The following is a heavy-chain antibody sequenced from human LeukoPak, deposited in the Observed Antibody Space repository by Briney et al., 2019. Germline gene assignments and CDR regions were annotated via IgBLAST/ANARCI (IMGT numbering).Heavy chain of an antibody. V-gene: IGHV3-49*03. CDR1: GFTFGDYA. Sequence: GGSLRLSCTASGFTFGDYAMSWFRQAPGKGLEWVGFIRSKAYGGTTEYAASVKGRFTISRDDSKSIAYLQMNSLRAEDTAVYYCARDSLRYFDWLDTYAFDIWGQGTMVTVSS. J-gene: IGHJ3*02. D-gene: IGHD3-9*01. CDR3: ARDSLRYFDWLDTYAFDI. CDR2: IRSKAYGGTT.